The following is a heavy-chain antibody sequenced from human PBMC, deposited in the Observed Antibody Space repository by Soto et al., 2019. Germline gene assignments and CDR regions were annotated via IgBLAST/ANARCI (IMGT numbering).Heavy chain of an antibody. CDR1: GFTFSSYW. V-gene: IGHV3-74*01. J-gene: IGHJ4*02. D-gene: IGHD2-15*01. CDR2: INSDGSST. Sequence: EVQLVESGGGLVQPGESLRLSCAASGFTFSSYWMHLVRQAPGKGLVWVSRINSDGSSTSYAGSVKGRFTISRDNAKNTLYLLMNSLRAEATAVYYCVRTSLVVAAATREDYWGQGTLVTVSS. CDR3: VRTSLVVAAATREDY.